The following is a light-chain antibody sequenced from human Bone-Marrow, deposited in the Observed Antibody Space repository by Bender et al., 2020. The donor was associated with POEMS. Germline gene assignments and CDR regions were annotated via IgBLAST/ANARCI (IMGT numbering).Light chain of an antibody. J-gene: IGLJ3*02. CDR1: SSDVGGYSR. V-gene: IGLV2-18*02. CDR2: EVS. CDR3: SSYTSSSTWV. Sequence: QSALTQPPSVSGSPGQSVTISCTGASSDVGGYSRVSWYQQPPGTAPKLMIYEVSNRPSGVPDRFSGSKSGNTASLTISGLQAEDEADYYCSSYTSSSTWVFGGGTKLTVL.